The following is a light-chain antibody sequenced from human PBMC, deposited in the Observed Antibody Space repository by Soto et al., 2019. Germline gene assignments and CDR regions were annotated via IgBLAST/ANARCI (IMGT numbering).Light chain of an antibody. Sequence: QSALTQPASVSGSPGQSITISCTGTSCDVGGYDYVSWYQQHTGNDPKLMIYDVYDRPSGVSDRFSGSKSGNTASLTISGLKAADEADYYCSSYTSSGTWVFGGRTKVTVL. CDR3: SSYTSSGTWV. CDR2: DVY. V-gene: IGLV2-14*01. CDR1: SCDVGGYDY. J-gene: IGLJ2*01.